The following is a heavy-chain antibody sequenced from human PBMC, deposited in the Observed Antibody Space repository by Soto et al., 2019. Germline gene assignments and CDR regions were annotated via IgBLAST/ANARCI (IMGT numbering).Heavy chain of an antibody. V-gene: IGHV3-11*01. CDR3: ARDYGDQIVDGNYYYYYYMDV. CDR1: GFTFSDYY. J-gene: IGHJ6*03. CDR2: ISSSGSTI. D-gene: IGHD4-17*01. Sequence: QVQLVESGGGLVKPGGSLRLSCAASGFTFSDYYMSWIRQAPGKGLEWVSYISSSGSTIYYADSVKGRFTISRDNAKNSLYLQMNSLRAEDPAVYYCARDYGDQIVDGNYYYYYYMDVWGKGTTVTVSS.